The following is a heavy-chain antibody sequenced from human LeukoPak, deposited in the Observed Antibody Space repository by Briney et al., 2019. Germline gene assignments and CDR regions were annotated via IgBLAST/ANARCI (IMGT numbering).Heavy chain of an antibody. Sequence: ASVKVSXKASGGTFSSYAISWVRQAPGQGLEWMGRIIPILGTANYAQKFQGRVTITTDESTSTAYMELSSLRSEDTAVYYCARGSYYYDSSGYFDYWGQGTLVTVSS. CDR2: IIPILGTA. D-gene: IGHD3-22*01. CDR3: ARGSYYYDSSGYFDY. V-gene: IGHV1-69*11. J-gene: IGHJ4*02. CDR1: GGTFSSYA.